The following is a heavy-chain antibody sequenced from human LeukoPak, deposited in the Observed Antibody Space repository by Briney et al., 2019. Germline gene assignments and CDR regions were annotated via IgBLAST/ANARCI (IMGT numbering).Heavy chain of an antibody. J-gene: IGHJ4*02. D-gene: IGHD3-10*01. Sequence: SETLSLTCTVSGGSISSYSWSWIRQPAVKGLEWIGRMYTSGSTNYNPSLKSRVTMSVDTSKNQFSLKLSSVTAADTAVYYCAGYYYGSGSYYTWGQGTLVTVSS. CDR1: GGSISSYS. CDR3: AGYYYGSGSYYT. CDR2: MYTSGST. V-gene: IGHV4-4*07.